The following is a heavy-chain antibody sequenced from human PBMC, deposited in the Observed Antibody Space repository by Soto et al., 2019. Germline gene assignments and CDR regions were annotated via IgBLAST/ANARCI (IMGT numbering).Heavy chain of an antibody. Sequence: PGGPQRLSSAAAGFTVINNHMTWVRQAPGRGPEWVSTIYPGGNTFNADSVKGRFAISRDNSKNMLYLQMNSLRVEDTAVYYCATGLDTSKSGYWGQGTLVSVSS. CDR1: GFTVINNH. V-gene: IGHV3-53*01. CDR3: ATGLDTSKSGY. CDR2: IYPGGNT. J-gene: IGHJ4*02. D-gene: IGHD5-18*01.